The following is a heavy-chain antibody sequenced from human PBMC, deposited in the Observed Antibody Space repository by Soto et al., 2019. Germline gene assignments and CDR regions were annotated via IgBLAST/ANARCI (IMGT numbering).Heavy chain of an antibody. J-gene: IGHJ4*02. D-gene: IGHD3-22*01. CDR3: AREESSGHLFDY. CDR2: INPNSCGT. V-gene: IGHV1-2*04. CDR1: GYTFTGYY. Sequence: QVQLVQSGAEVKKPGASVKVSCKASGYTFTGYYMHWVRQAPGQGLEWMGWINPNSCGTNYAQKFQGWVPMTRDTSISTAYMELSRLRSDDTAVYYCAREESSGHLFDYWGQGTLVTVSS.